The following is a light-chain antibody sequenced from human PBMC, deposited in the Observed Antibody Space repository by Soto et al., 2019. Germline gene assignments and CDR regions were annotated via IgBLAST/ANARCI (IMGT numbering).Light chain of an antibody. CDR2: DAS. V-gene: IGKV3-11*01. Sequence: EILLTQSPSTLSLSPGEGVTLSCRASQSVTVNSLAWYQQKPGRAPRLLIYDASNRASGIPARFSGSGSGTDFTLTISSLEPEDFAVYYCQQRYNSWTFGQGTKVDIK. J-gene: IGKJ1*01. CDR3: QQRYNSWT. CDR1: QSVTVN.